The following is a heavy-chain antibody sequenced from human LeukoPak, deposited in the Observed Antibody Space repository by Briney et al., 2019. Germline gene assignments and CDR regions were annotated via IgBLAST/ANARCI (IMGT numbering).Heavy chain of an antibody. V-gene: IGHV4-61*02. Sequence: SETLSLTCTVSGGSISSGSYYWSWIRQPAGKGLEWIGRIYTSGSTNYNPSLKSRGTRSVDTSKNQFSLKLSSVTAAHTAVYYCARGVVPAAIGAFDIWGQGTMVTVSS. D-gene: IGHD2-2*01. CDR2: IYTSGST. CDR3: ARGVVPAAIGAFDI. J-gene: IGHJ3*02. CDR1: GGSISSGSYY.